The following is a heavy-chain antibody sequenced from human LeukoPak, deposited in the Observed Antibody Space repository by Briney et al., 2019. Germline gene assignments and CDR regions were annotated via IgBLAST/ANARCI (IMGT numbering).Heavy chain of an antibody. J-gene: IGHJ4*02. V-gene: IGHV3-74*01. CDR1: GFTFSSYW. CDR3: ATGVQLVRYFDY. CDR2: INSDGSST. Sequence: AGGPLRLSCAASGFTFSSYWMHWVRQAPGKGLAWVSRINSDGSSTSYADSVKGRFTISRDNAKNTLYLQMNSLRAEDTAVYYCATGVQLVRYFDYWGQGTLVTVSS. D-gene: IGHD6-13*01.